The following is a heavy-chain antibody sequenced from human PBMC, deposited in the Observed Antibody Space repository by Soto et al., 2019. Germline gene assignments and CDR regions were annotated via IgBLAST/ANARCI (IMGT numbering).Heavy chain of an antibody. CDR3: ATDPSDTFGDGFDY. CDR1: GFTFSDAW. D-gene: IGHD3-16*01. V-gene: IGHV3-15*07. Sequence: EVQLVEFGGGLVKPGGSLRLSCAASGFTFSDAWMDWVRQDPGKGLEWVGHIKNKAGGGTTDYPAPVKGRFIISRDDSENTLYLQMNSLKTEDTSVYYCATDPSDTFGDGFDYWSHGTLVTFAS. J-gene: IGHJ4*01. CDR2: IKNKAGGGTT.